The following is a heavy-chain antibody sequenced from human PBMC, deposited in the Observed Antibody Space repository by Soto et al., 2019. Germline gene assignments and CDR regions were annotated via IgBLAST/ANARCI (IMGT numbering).Heavy chain of an antibody. J-gene: IGHJ4*02. CDR1: SGSISGYY. CDR2: IFYSGST. Sequence: SETLSLTCTVSSGSISGYYWSWIRQPPGKGLEWIGYIFYSGSTNYNPSLKRRVKISVDTSKNQFSLKLSSVTAADTAVYYCARVAGQWLWNFNYWGQGTLVTVSS. D-gene: IGHD3-22*01. V-gene: IGHV4-59*01. CDR3: ARVAGQWLWNFNY.